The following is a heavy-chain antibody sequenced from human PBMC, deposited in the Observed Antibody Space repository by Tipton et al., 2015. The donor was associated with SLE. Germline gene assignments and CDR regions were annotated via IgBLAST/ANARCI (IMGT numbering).Heavy chain of an antibody. CDR1: GGSFSGYY. J-gene: IGHJ4*02. D-gene: IGHD4-17*01. CDR3: AKDYNHDNADYN. V-gene: IGHV4-34*01. Sequence: TLSLTCAVYGGSFSGYYWSWIRQPPGKGLEWIGEINHSGSTNYNPSLKSRVTISVDKSKNQFSLKLSSVTVADTAVYYCAKDYNHDNADYNWGQGTLVTVSS. CDR2: INHSGST.